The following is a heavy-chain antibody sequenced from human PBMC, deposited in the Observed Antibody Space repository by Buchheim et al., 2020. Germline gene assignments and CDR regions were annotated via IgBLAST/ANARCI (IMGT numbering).Heavy chain of an antibody. V-gene: IGHV3-48*03. Sequence: EVQLVESGGGLVQPGGSLRLSCAASGFTFSSYEMNWVRQAPGKGLELVSYISSSGSTIYYADSVKGRLPISRDNAKNPLDLKMNSLRAEDTAVYYCARDVWFGDRNTGYYYGMDVWGQGTT. J-gene: IGHJ6*02. D-gene: IGHD3-10*01. CDR3: ARDVWFGDRNTGYYYGMDV. CDR1: GFTFSSYE. CDR2: ISSSGSTI.